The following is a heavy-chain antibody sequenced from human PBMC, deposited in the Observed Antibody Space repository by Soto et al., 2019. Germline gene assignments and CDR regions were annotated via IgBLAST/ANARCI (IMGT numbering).Heavy chain of an antibody. J-gene: IGHJ4*02. CDR2: IYYSGST. CDR1: GGSISSGDYY. Sequence: SETLSLTCTVSGGSISSGDYYWSWIRQPPGKGLEWIGYIYYSGSTYYNPSLKSRVTISVDTSKNQFSLKLSSVTAADTAVYYCARRTKLGYCSSTSCYESSDFDYWGQGTLVTVSS. CDR3: ARRTKLGYCSSTSCYESSDFDY. V-gene: IGHV4-30-4*01. D-gene: IGHD2-2*01.